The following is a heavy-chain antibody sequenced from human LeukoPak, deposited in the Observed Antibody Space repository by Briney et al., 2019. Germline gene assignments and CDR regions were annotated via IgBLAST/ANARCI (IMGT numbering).Heavy chain of an antibody. J-gene: IGHJ4*02. CDR2: IYTSGST. CDR1: GGSISSYY. Sequence: SETLSLTCTVSGGSISSYYWSWIWQPAGKGLEWIGRIYTSGSTNYNPSLKSRVTMSVDTSKNQFSLKLSSVTAADTAVYYCARGNILTGNHDYWGQGTLVTVSS. D-gene: IGHD3-9*01. V-gene: IGHV4-4*07. CDR3: ARGNILTGNHDY.